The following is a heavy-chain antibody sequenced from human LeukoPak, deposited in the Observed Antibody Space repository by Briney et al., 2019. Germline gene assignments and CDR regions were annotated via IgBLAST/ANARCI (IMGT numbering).Heavy chain of an antibody. Sequence: SQTLSLTCTVSGGSISSGGYYWSWIRQHPGKGLEWIGYIYHSGSTYYNPSLKSRLIISVDTSKNQFSLKLSSVTAADTAVYYCATIAGSSSFWGQGTLVTVSS. V-gene: IGHV4-31*03. CDR1: GGSISSGGYY. J-gene: IGHJ4*02. D-gene: IGHD6-6*01. CDR3: ATIAGSSSF. CDR2: IYHSGST.